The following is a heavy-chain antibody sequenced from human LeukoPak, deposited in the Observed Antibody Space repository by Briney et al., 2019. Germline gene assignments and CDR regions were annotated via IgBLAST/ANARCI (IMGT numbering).Heavy chain of an antibody. CDR3: ARVIYDSSGRDLYYFDY. CDR1: GGSISSYY. J-gene: IGHJ4*02. CDR2: IYYSGST. V-gene: IGHV4-59*01. D-gene: IGHD3-22*01. Sequence: SETLSLTCTVSGGSISSYYWSWIRQPPGKGLEWIGYIYYSGSTNYNPSLKSRVTISVDTSKNQFSLKLSSVTAADTAVYYCARVIYDSSGRDLYYFDYWGQGTLVTVSS.